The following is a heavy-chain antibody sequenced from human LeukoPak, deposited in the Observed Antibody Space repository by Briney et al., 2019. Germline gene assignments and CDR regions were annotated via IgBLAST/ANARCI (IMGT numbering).Heavy chain of an antibody. CDR3: ARAGDSSGYYYDGMDV. V-gene: IGHV4-30-2*01. Sequence: PSQTLSLTCAVSGGSISSGGYSWSWIRQPPGKGLEWIGYIYHSGSTYYNPSLKSRVTISVDRSKNQFSLKLSSVTAADTAVYYCARAGDSSGYYYDGMDVWGQGTTVTVSS. J-gene: IGHJ6*02. CDR2: IYHSGST. D-gene: IGHD3-22*01. CDR1: GGSISSGGYS.